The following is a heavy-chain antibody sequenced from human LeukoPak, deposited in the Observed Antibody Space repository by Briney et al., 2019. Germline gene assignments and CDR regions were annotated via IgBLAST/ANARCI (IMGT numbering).Heavy chain of an antibody. J-gene: IGHJ4*02. D-gene: IGHD4-23*01. CDR2: ISGSGGST. CDR3: AKLSHWLLPFYFDY. Sequence: PGGSLRLSCAASGFTFSTYYMSWVRQAPGKGLEWVSAISGSGGSTYYADSVKGRFTISRDNSKNTLYLQMNSLRAEDTAVYYCAKLSHWLLPFYFDYWGQGTLVTVSS. CDR1: GFTFSTYY. V-gene: IGHV3-23*01.